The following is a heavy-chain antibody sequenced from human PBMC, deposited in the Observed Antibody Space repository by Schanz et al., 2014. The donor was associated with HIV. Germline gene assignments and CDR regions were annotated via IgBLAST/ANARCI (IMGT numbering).Heavy chain of an antibody. J-gene: IGHJ6*02. V-gene: IGHV3-11*04. D-gene: IGHD3-22*01. CDR1: GFTFSDYY. CDR3: VRVRSPRVKIVVVMDYYYYAMDV. CDR2: ISGRGAVT. Sequence: QVRLVESGGGSVKPGGSLRLSCAASGFTFSDYYMMWIRQAPGQGLECLSYISGRGAVTYYIDSVRGRFNISRDNAKNSLYLHMNGLRAEDTAVYYCVRVRSPRVKIVVVMDYYYYAMDVWGQGTTVTVSS.